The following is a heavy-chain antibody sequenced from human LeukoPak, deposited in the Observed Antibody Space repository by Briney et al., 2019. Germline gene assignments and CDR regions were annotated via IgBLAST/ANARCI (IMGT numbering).Heavy chain of an antibody. CDR2: ISGSGGST. Sequence: GGSLRLSCAASGFTFRSYAMSWVRQAPGKGLEWVSAISGSGGSTYYADSVKGRFTISRDNSKNTLYLQMNSLRAEDTAVYYCAKRDILTGYYYYFDYWGQGTLVTVSS. D-gene: IGHD3-9*01. V-gene: IGHV3-23*01. CDR1: GFTFRSYA. J-gene: IGHJ4*02. CDR3: AKRDILTGYYYYFDY.